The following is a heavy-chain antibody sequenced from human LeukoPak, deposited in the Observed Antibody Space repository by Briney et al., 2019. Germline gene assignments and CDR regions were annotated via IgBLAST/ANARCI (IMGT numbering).Heavy chain of an antibody. J-gene: IGHJ4*02. CDR3: ARAGEQWLPTGPFDY. Sequence: PGGSLRLSCASSGFTFGDYVMSWVRQAPGKGLDWVSSISGSGDTTYSAGSVKGRFTISRDNSRNTLYLQMNSLRAEDTAVYYCARAGEQWLPTGPFDYWGQGTLVTVSS. D-gene: IGHD6-19*01. CDR2: ISGSGDTT. V-gene: IGHV3-23*01. CDR1: GFTFGDYV.